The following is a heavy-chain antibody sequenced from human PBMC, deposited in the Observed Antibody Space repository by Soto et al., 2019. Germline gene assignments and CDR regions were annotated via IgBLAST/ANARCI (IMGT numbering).Heavy chain of an antibody. Sequence: ASVKVSCKASGYTLTTHAMHWVRQAPGQSLEWMGRINAGNGNTKYSQKSQGRLTITRDTSASTAYMELISLRSEDTAVYFCARGDYYESSGYPNFDYWGQGTLVTVSS. CDR3: ARGDYYESSGYPNFDY. D-gene: IGHD3-22*01. CDR1: GYTLTTHA. CDR2: INAGNGNT. J-gene: IGHJ4*02. V-gene: IGHV1-3*01.